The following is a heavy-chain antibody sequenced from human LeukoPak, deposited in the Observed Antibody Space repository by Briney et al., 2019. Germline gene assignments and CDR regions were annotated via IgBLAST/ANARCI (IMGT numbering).Heavy chain of an antibody. CDR3: ARDGRYATYNWFDP. CDR1: GFTFSSSW. CDR2: IKQDGSQK. Sequence: SGGSLRLSCAAPGFTFSSSWMSWVRQAPEKGLEWVAHIKQDGSQKYYVDSVKGRFTISRDNAKNSLYLQMNSLRAEDTAVYYCARDGRYATYNWFDPWGQGTLVTVSS. J-gene: IGHJ5*02. V-gene: IGHV3-7*01. D-gene: IGHD3-16*01.